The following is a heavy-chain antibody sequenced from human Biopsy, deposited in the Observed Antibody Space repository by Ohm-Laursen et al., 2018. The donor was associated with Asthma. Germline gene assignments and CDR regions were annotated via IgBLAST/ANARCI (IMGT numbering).Heavy chain of an antibody. CDR2: VKGDGRRT. D-gene: IGHD2-2*01. Sequence: SLRLSCTASGFTFMTYGTHWVRQAPGKGLEWVSRVKGDGRRTSYADSVKGRFTISRDNAKNTLYLQMNSLRVEDTAVYYCARDGVVPDAMYYHYYYGLDVWGQGTTVTVSS. CDR3: ARDGVVPDAMYYHYYYGLDV. CDR1: GFTFMTYG. J-gene: IGHJ6*02. V-gene: IGHV3-74*01.